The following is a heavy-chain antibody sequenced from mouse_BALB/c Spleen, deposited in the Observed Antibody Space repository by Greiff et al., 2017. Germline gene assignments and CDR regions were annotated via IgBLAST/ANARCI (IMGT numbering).Heavy chain of an antibody. V-gene: IGHV6-6*02. CDR1: GFTFSNYW. D-gene: IGHD1-1*01. CDR2: IRLKSNNYAT. Sequence: EVKLMESGGGLVQPGGSMKLSCVASGFTFSNYWMNWVRQSPEKGLEWVAEIRLKSNNYATHYAESVKGRFTISRDDSKSSVYLQMNNLRAEDTGIYYCTRCYGRIFDYWGQGTTLTVSS. J-gene: IGHJ2*01. CDR3: TRCYGRIFDY.